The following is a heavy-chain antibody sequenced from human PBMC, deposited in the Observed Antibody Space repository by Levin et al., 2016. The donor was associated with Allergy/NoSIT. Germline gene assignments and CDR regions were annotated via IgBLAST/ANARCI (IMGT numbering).Heavy chain of an antibody. V-gene: IGHV1-46*01. CDR3: ARVPFYCSSTRCYHKADFDY. J-gene: IGHJ4*02. CDR1: GYTFTTFF. D-gene: IGHD2-2*01. Sequence: ASVKVSCKASGYTFTTFFMHWVRQAPGQGLEWMGIINPSDGSTTYAQKLQGRVTMTRDTSTSTVYMELRSLRSEDTAVYYCARVPFYCSSTRCYHKADFDYWGQGTLVTVSS. CDR2: INPSDGST.